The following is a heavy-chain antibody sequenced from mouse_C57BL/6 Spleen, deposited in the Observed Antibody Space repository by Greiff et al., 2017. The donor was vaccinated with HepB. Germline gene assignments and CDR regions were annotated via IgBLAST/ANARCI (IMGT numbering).Heavy chain of an antibody. CDR1: GFTFTDYY. V-gene: IGHV7-3*01. J-gene: IGHJ3*01. D-gene: IGHD4-1*01. Sequence: DVMLVESGGGLVQPGGSLSLSCTASGFTFTDYYMSWVRQPPGKALEWLGFIRNKANGYTTEYSASVKGRFTISRETYKSILYLQMNALRAEDSATYYCERYGTGLFAYWGQGTLVTVSA. CDR2: IRNKANGYTT. CDR3: ERYGTGLFAY.